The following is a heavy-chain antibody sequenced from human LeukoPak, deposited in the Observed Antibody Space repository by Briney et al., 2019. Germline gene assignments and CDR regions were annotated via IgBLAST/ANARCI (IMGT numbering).Heavy chain of an antibody. CDR1: GFTFSNYW. Sequence: GGSLRLSCAASGFTFSNYWMSWVRQAPGKGLEWVSVVYYDGNTYYADSVKGRFTISRDSSKNTLYLQMNSLRAEDTAVYYCASPGYCSGSSCYSGYFQHWGQGTLVTVSS. D-gene: IGHD2-15*01. CDR2: VYYDGNT. J-gene: IGHJ1*01. V-gene: IGHV3-53*01. CDR3: ASPGYCSGSSCYSGYFQH.